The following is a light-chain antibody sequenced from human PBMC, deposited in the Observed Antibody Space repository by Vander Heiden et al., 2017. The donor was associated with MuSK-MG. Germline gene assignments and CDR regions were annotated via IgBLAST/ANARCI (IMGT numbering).Light chain of an antibody. CDR1: SSALGDFTS. J-gene: IGLJ2*01. CDR2: EVT. V-gene: IGLV2-14*01. Sequence: QSALTQPAPVSGSPGQSITISCPGSSSALGDFTSVSWYQQHPAKAPKLLIYEVTNRHAGSAARCSGSKSGNTASLTISGLQAEDEAHDYCNSYTHNPTSGVVFGGGTEVTVL. CDR3: NSYTHNPTSGVV.